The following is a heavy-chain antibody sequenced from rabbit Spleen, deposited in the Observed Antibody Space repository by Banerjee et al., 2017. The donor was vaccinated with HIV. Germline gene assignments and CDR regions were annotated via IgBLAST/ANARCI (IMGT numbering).Heavy chain of an antibody. CDR1: GFSFSAGYY. CDR3: AISYPGSSYGFNL. V-gene: IGHV1S40*01. D-gene: IGHD8-1*01. Sequence: QSLEESGGDLVKPGASLTLTCTASGFSFSAGYYMCWVRQAPGKGLEWIACIHGGSVNNIYYASWAKGRFTISKTSSTTVTLQMTRLTAADMATSFCAISYPGSSYGFNLWGQGTLVTVS. J-gene: IGHJ4*01. CDR2: IHGGSVNNI.